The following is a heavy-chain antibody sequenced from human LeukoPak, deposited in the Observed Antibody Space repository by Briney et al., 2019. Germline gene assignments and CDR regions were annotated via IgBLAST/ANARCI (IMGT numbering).Heavy chain of an antibody. J-gene: IGHJ5*02. V-gene: IGHV3-7*01. CDR2: IKPDGSAT. D-gene: IGHD6-6*01. CDR1: GFSFSNFW. CDR3: ARGGGSSS. Sequence: GGSLRLSCAASGFSFSNFWMSWVRQAPGKGLEWVANIKPDGSATNYVDSVKGRFTISRDNAKNSLDLQMNSLRAEDTAVYYCARGGGSSSWGQGTLVTVSS.